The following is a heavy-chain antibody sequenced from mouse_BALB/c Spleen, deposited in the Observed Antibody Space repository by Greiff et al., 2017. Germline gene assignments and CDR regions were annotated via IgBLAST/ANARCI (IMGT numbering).Heavy chain of an antibody. CDR3: ARRNQYYYAMDY. Sequence: EVKVVESGGGLVKLGGSLKLSCAASGFTFSSYYMSWVRQTPEKRLELVAAINSNGGSTYYPDTVKGRFTISRDNAKNTLYLQMSSLKSEDTALYYCARRNQYYYAMDYWGQGTSVTVSS. J-gene: IGHJ4*01. V-gene: IGHV5-6-2*01. CDR1: GFTFSSYY. CDR2: INSNGGST.